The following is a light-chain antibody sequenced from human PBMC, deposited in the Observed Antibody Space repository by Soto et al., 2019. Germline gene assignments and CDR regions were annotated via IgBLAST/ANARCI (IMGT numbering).Light chain of an antibody. CDR2: DVS. CDR3: QQYNNWPFT. V-gene: IGKV3-11*01. Sequence: EIVLTQSPATLSLSPGERATLSCRASQSVDNYLAWYQQKPGQAPRLLIYDVSNRATGTPARFSGSGSGTDFTLSISSLEPEDFAVYYCQQYNNWPFTFGPGTKVDIK. J-gene: IGKJ3*01. CDR1: QSVDNY.